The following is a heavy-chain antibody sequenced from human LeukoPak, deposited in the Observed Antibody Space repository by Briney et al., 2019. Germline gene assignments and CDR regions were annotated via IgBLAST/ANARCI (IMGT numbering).Heavy chain of an antibody. CDR1: GGTFSSYA. J-gene: IGHJ4*02. CDR2: IIPIFGTA. CDR3: ARVPLAYCGGDCYLFDY. D-gene: IGHD2-21*02. V-gene: IGHV1-69*01. Sequence: GSSVMVSCKASGGTFSSYAISWVRQAPGQGLEWMGGIIPIFGTANYAQKFQGRVTITADESTSTAYMELSSLRSEDTAVYYCARVPLAYCGGDCYLFDYWGQGTLVTVSS.